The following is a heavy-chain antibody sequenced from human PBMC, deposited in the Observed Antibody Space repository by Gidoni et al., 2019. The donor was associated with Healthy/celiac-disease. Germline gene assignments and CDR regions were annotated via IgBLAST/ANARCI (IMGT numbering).Heavy chain of an antibody. Sequence: VQLVQSGAEVTKPVSSVKVSCMASVGTFRSYAISWVRQAPGQGLEWMGGIIPIFGTANYEQKFQGRVTITADESTSTAYMELSSLRSEDTAVYYCARDPESSGWYRAYWYFDLWGRGTLVTVSS. J-gene: IGHJ2*01. CDR3: ARDPESSGWYRAYWYFDL. CDR2: IIPIFGTA. V-gene: IGHV1-69*01. CDR1: VGTFRSYA. D-gene: IGHD6-19*01.